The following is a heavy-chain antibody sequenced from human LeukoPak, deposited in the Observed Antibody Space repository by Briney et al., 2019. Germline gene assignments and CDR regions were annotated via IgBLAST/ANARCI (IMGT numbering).Heavy chain of an antibody. CDR3: ARILGDYYFAY. Sequence: PGGSLRLSCADSGFIFSSYWMTWVRQAPGKVLEWVANIKQGGSENSYVDSVKGRFTISRDNAKNSLYLQINSLRAEDTAVYYCARILGDYYFAYWGQCTLVTVSS. J-gene: IGHJ4*02. D-gene: IGHD2/OR15-2a*01. V-gene: IGHV3-7*01. CDR2: IKQGGSEN. CDR1: GFIFSSYW.